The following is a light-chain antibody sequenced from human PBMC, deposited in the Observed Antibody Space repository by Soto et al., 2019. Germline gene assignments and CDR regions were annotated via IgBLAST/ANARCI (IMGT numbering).Light chain of an antibody. CDR2: EVS. Sequence: QSVLTQPASVSGSPGQSITISCIGTSSDIGDYNYVSWYQQHPGKAPKLMIYEVSNRPSGVSNRFSGSKSGNTASLTISGLQAEDEADYYCSSYTSSSTLGKVFGGGTKLTVL. V-gene: IGLV2-14*01. CDR1: SSDIGDYNY. J-gene: IGLJ2*01. CDR3: SSYTSSSTLGKV.